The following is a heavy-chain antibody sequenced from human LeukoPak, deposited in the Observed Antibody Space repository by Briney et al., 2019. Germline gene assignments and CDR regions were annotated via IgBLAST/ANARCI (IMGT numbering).Heavy chain of an antibody. Sequence: ASVKVSCKASGFTFTSYDISWVRQASGQGLEWMGWMNPNTGDTGYAQRFQGRVTMTRDTSISTAYMELRGLRSEDTAIYYCVRDREGVAISANYWFDPWGQGTLVTVSS. J-gene: IGHJ5*02. V-gene: IGHV1-8*01. CDR2: MNPNTGDT. CDR1: GFTFTSYD. D-gene: IGHD3-10*01. CDR3: VRDREGVAISANYWFDP.